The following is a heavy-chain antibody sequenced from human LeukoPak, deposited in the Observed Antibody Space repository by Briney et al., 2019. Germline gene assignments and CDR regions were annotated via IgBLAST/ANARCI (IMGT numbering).Heavy chain of an antibody. CDR2: IYHTGGI. CDR3: ARSLSFAGEFDY. V-gene: IGHV4-38-2*02. Sequence: SETLSLTCSVFGYSISNDYYWARIRQPPGKGLEWIGNIYHTGGIDYSPSLKSRVTLSFDTSKNQFSLKVNSVTAADTAIYFCARSLSFAGEFDYWGQGILVSVS. D-gene: IGHD1-1*01. J-gene: IGHJ4*02. CDR1: GYSISNDYY.